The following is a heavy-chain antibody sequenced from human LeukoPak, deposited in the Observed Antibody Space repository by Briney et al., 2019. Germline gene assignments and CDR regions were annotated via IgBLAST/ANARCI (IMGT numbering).Heavy chain of an antibody. CDR2: INTNGGST. V-gene: IGHV3-23*01. CDR1: GFAFSRYA. CDR3: ARRDTSHSYYFDY. J-gene: IGHJ4*02. Sequence: PGGSLRLSCAASGFAFSRYAMSWVRQAPGKGLEWVSTINTNGGSTYYGDSLKGRFTISRDNSKDTLYLQVNSLRAEDTAVYYCARRDTSHSYYFDYWGQGTLVTVSP. D-gene: IGHD5-18*01.